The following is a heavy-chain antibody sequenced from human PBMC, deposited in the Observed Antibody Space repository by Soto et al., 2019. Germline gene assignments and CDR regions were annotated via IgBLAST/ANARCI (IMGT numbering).Heavy chain of an antibody. CDR3: AIDDYGDDDY. D-gene: IGHD4-17*01. CDR2: IKAYSGNT. J-gene: IGHJ4*02. Sequence: QLQLVQSGPAAKKPGASVKVSCKASGYTFATSTISWLRQAPGQGPEWMGWIKAYSGNTNYAQKLQGRFTMTTDTYKSTAYMELSSLTTDDTAIYYRAIDDYGDDDYWGQGTLVTVSS. CDR1: GYTFATST. V-gene: IGHV1-18*01.